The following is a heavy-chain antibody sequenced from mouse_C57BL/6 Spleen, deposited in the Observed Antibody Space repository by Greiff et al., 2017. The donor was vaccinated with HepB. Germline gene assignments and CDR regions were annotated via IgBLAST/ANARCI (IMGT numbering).Heavy chain of an antibody. J-gene: IGHJ4*01. CDR1: GFTFSDYG. Sequence: EVQLVESGGGLVKPGGSLKLSCAASGFTFSDYGMHWVRQAPEKGLEWVAYISSGSSTIYYADTVKGRFTISRDNAENTLFLQMTSLRSEDTAMYYCARPSPYAMDYWGQGTSVTVSS. V-gene: IGHV5-17*01. CDR2: ISSGSSTI. CDR3: ARPSPYAMDY. D-gene: IGHD6-1*01.